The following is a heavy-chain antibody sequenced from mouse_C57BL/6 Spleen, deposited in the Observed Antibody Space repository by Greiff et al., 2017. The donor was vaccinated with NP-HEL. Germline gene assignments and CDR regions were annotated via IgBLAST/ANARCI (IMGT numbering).Heavy chain of an antibody. V-gene: IGHV5-6*01. CDR3: ARHDSSGYAMDY. J-gene: IGHJ4*01. D-gene: IGHD3-2*02. CDR2: ISSGGSYT. CDR1: GFTFSSYG. Sequence: EVKLVESGGDLVKPGGSLKLSCAASGFTFSSYGMSWVRQTPDKRLEWVATISSGGSYTYYPDSVKGRFTISRDNAKNTLYLQMSSLKSEDTAMYYCARHDSSGYAMDYWGQGTSVTVSS.